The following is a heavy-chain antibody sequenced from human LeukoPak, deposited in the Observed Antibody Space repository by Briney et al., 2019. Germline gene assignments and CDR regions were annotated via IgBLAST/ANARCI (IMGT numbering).Heavy chain of an antibody. CDR1: GFTFDDYG. Sequence: GGSLRLSCAASGFTFDDYGMSWVRQAPGKGLEWVSAISGSGGSTYYADSVKGRFTISRDNSKNTLYLQMNSLRAEDTAVYYCAKDTRPHYDILTGPLNWFDPWGQGTLVTVSS. V-gene: IGHV3-23*01. J-gene: IGHJ5*02. CDR2: ISGSGGST. D-gene: IGHD3-9*01. CDR3: AKDTRPHYDILTGPLNWFDP.